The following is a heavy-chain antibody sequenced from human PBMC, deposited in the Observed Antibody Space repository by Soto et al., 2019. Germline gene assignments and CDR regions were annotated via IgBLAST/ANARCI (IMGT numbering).Heavy chain of an antibody. CDR1: GGSISSYY. CDR3: ARDSGSGWYGESNFDY. D-gene: IGHD6-19*01. J-gene: IGHJ4*02. V-gene: IGHV4-4*07. Sequence: QVQLQESGPGLVKPSETLSLTCTVSGGSISSYYWSWIRQPAGKGLEWIGRIYTSGSTNYNPSLKDRVTMSVDTSKNQFSLMLSSVTAADTAVYYCARDSGSGWYGESNFDYWGQGTLVTVSS. CDR2: IYTSGST.